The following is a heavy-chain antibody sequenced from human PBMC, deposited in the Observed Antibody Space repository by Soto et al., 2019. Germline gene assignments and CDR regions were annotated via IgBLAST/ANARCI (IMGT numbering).Heavy chain of an antibody. J-gene: IGHJ4*02. Sequence: QVQLVESGGGLVKPGGSLRLSCTASGFTFTDHYMTWIRQAPGKGLEWVSSITSGGSNIYYADSVRGRFTISRDNAKNSVSLPMSSLRAEDTAIYYCARDIRGANWGQGALVIVSS. D-gene: IGHD3-10*01. V-gene: IGHV3-11*01. CDR2: ITSGGSNI. CDR3: ARDIRGAN. CDR1: GFTFTDHY.